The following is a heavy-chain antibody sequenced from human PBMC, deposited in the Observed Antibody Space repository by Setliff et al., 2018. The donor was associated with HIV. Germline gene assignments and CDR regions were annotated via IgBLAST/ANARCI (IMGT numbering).Heavy chain of an antibody. V-gene: IGHV1-2*02. Sequence: VASVKVSCKASGYSFTNYYIHWVRQAPGQGLEWMGVINPSRHNTIYAPRYQGRVTMTRDTSISTAYMELGGLRSDDTAVYYCARNYGADSNYFDYWSQGTLVTVSS. CDR2: INPSRHNT. CDR3: ARNYGADSNYFDY. CDR1: GYSFTNYY. D-gene: IGHD4-17*01. J-gene: IGHJ4*02.